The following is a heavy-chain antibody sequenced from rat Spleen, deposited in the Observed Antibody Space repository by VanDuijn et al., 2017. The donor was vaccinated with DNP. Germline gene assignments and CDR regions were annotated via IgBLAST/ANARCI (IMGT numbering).Heavy chain of an antibody. J-gene: IGHJ4*01. V-gene: IGHV5-7*01. CDR3: TTGVYYGAMDA. CDR1: GFTFSNYD. CDR2: ISYDGSST. D-gene: IGHD1-1*01. Sequence: EVQLVESGGGLVQPGRSMKLSCAASGFTFSNYDMAWVRQAPKKGLEWVATISYDGSSTYYRDSVKGRFTISRDNAKSTLYLQMDSLRSEDTATYYCTTGVYYGAMDAWGQGTSVTVSS.